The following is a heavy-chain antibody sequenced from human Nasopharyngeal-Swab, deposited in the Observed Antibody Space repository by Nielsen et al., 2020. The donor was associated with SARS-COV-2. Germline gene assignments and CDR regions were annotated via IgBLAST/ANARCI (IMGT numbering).Heavy chain of an antibody. V-gene: IGHV1-2*06. CDR3: ASGEVLSSTSYNWFDP. D-gene: IGHD3-10*01. CDR2: INPNSGGT. Sequence: ASVKVSCKASGYTFTGYYMHWVRQAPGQGLEWMGRINPNSGGTNYAQKFQGRVTMTRDTSISTAYMELSRLRSDDTAVYYCASGEVLSSTSYNWFDPWGQGILVTVSS. J-gene: IGHJ5*02. CDR1: GYTFTGYY.